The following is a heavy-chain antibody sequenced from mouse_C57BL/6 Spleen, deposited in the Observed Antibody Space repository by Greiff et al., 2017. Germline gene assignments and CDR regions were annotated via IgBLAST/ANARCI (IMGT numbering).Heavy chain of an antibody. CDR1: GYTFTDYE. Sequence: ESGAELVRPGASVTLSCKASGYTFTDYEMHWVKQTPVHGLEWIGAIDPETGGTAYNQKFKGKAILTADKSSSTAYMELRSLTSEDSAVYYCTRGGFAYWGQGTLVTVSA. CDR2: IDPETGGT. V-gene: IGHV1-15*01. CDR3: TRGGFAY. J-gene: IGHJ3*01.